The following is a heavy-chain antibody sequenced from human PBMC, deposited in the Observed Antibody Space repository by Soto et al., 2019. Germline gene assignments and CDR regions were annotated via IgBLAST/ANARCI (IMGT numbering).Heavy chain of an antibody. J-gene: IGHJ4*02. D-gene: IGHD2-15*01. V-gene: IGHV3-15*07. CDR1: GFTFSNAW. Sequence: EVQLVESGGGLVKPGGSLRLSCAASGFTFSNAWMNWVRQAPGKGLEWVGCIKSKTDGGTTDYAAPVKGRFTISRDDSKNTLYLQMNSLKTEDTAVYYCTTGHCSGGSCYGYWGQGTLVTVSS. CDR3: TTGHCSGGSCYGY. CDR2: IKSKTDGGTT.